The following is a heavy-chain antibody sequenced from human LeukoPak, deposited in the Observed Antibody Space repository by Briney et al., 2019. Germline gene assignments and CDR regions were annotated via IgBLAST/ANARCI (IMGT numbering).Heavy chain of an antibody. CDR3: ARGSVQLWLRDTYYYMDV. J-gene: IGHJ6*03. D-gene: IGHD5-18*01. V-gene: IGHV3-20*04. Sequence: GGSLRLSCAASGFTFDDYAMNWVRQVPGRGLEWVSGINWNGRITEYADSVKDRFTISRQNTKNSLYLYMNNLGGEDTALYFCARGSVQLWLRDTYYYMDVWGKGPRSPSP. CDR2: INWNGRIT. CDR1: GFTFDDYA.